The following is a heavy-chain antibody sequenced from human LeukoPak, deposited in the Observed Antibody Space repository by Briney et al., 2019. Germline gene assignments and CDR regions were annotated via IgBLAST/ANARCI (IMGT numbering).Heavy chain of an antibody. CDR1: GFTVSSNY. V-gene: IGHV3-53*05. D-gene: IGHD2-2*02. CDR2: IYSGGST. Sequence: GGSLRLSCAASGFTVSSNYMSWVRQALGKGLEWVSVIYSGGSTYYADSVRGRFTISRDNSKNTLYLQMNSLGAEDTAVYSCARGYCTSSSCYNDYWGQGTLVTVSS. CDR3: ARGYCTSSSCYNDY. J-gene: IGHJ4*02.